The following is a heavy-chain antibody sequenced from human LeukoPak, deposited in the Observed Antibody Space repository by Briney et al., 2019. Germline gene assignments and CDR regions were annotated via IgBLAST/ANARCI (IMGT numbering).Heavy chain of an antibody. CDR1: AGSMSSNSYY. V-gene: IGHV4-39*01. D-gene: IGHD6-13*01. Sequence: PSGTLSLTCTVSAGSMSSNSYYWGWIRQPPGKGLEWIGRIHYSGNTYYNPSLKSRVTMSVDTSKNQFSLKLSSVTAADTAVYYCARRYSSSWYDDWAFDYWGQGTLIIVSS. J-gene: IGHJ4*02. CDR2: IHYSGNT. CDR3: ARRYSSSWYDDWAFDY.